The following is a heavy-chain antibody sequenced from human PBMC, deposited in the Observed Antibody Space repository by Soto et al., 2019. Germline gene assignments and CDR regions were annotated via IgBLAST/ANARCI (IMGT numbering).Heavy chain of an antibody. V-gene: IGHV3-7*01. CDR3: ARDPTVGDYST. CDR2: IKTDGSDT. D-gene: IGHD4-4*01. J-gene: IGHJ5*02. CDR1: GFNFARSW. Sequence: GGSLRLSCAASGFNFARSWMSWVRQAPGKGPEWVANIKTDGSDTFYVDSVRGRFTVSRDNAKNSLYLHMDSLRAEDTGVYYCARDPTVGDYSTWGQGTLVTVSS.